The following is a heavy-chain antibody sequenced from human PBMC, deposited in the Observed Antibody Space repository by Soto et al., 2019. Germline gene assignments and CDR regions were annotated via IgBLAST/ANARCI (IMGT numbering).Heavy chain of an antibody. J-gene: IGHJ5*02. CDR1: GYTFTSYG. CDR2: INAGNGNT. V-gene: IGHV1-3*01. Sequence: ASVKVSCXASGYTFTSYGISWVRQAPGQGLEWMGWINAGNGNTKYSQKFQGRVTITRDTSASTAYMELSSLRSEDTAVYYCARDQSPYGSGSYYYWFDPWGQGTLVTVSS. D-gene: IGHD3-10*01. CDR3: ARDQSPYGSGSYYYWFDP.